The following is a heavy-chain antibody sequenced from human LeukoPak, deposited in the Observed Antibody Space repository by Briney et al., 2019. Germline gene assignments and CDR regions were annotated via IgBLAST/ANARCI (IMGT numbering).Heavy chain of an antibody. V-gene: IGHV1-2*02. D-gene: IGHD3-16*01. CDR2: IRPNSGGT. J-gene: IGHJ4*02. CDR1: GYTFTGYY. Sequence: ASVKVSCKTSGYTFTGYYLHWVRQAPGQGLEWMGWIRPNSGGTKNAQKFQGRVTMTRDTSISTAYMELSRLRSDDTAVYYCATGRWGVDYWGQGTLVTVSS. CDR3: ATGRWGVDY.